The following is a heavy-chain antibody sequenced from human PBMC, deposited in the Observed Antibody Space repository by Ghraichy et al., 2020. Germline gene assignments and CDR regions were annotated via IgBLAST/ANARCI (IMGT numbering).Heavy chain of an antibody. CDR1: GFTFSSSA. D-gene: IGHD5-18*01. CDR3: AKDGDTGLVD. Sequence: GGSLRLSCAASGFTFSSSAMSWVRQAPGKGLEWVSTITGSGSHTHYADSVKGRFTISRDNSKNTLYLQMNSLRADDTAIYYCAKDGDTGLVDWGLGTLVTVSS. V-gene: IGHV3-23*01. CDR2: ITGSGSHT. J-gene: IGHJ4*02.